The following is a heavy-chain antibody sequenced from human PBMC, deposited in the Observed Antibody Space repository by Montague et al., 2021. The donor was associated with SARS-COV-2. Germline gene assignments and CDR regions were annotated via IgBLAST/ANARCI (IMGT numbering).Heavy chain of an antibody. J-gene: IGHJ4*02. CDR2: IDWDDDK. CDR3: AQSHYDILTGYYTVFDY. Sequence: VKPTQTLTLTCTFSGFSLSTSGMCVSWIRQPPGKALEWLALIDWDDDKYYSTSLKTRLTISKDTSKNQVVLTMTNMDPVDTATYYCAQSHYDILTGYYTVFDYWGQGTLVTVSS. V-gene: IGHV2-70*01. CDR1: GFSLSTSGMC. D-gene: IGHD3-9*01.